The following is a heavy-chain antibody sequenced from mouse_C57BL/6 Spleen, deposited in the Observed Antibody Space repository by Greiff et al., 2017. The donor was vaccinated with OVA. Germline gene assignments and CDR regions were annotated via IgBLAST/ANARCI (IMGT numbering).Heavy chain of an antibody. CDR1: GFTFSSYA. Sequence: EVNVVESGGGLVKPGGSLKLSCAASGFTFSSYAMSWVRQTPEKRLEWVATISDGGSYTYYPDNVKGRFTISRDNAKNNLYLQMSHLKSEDTAMYYCARDGNYPYYFDYWGQGTTLTVSS. V-gene: IGHV5-4*01. J-gene: IGHJ2*01. D-gene: IGHD2-1*01. CDR2: ISDGGSYT. CDR3: ARDGNYPYYFDY.